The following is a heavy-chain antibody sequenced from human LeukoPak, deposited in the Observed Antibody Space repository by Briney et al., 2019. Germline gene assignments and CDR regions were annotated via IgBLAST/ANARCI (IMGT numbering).Heavy chain of an antibody. V-gene: IGHV3-9*01. CDR3: ANGGGDYGGKGDDAFDI. D-gene: IGHD4-23*01. J-gene: IGHJ3*02. Sequence: PGRSLRLSCAASGFTFDDYAMHWVRQAPGKGLEWVSGISWNSGSIGYADSVKGRFTISRDNAKNSLYLQMNSLRAEDTALYYCANGGGDYGGKGDDAFDIWGQGTMVTVSS. CDR1: GFTFDDYA. CDR2: ISWNSGSI.